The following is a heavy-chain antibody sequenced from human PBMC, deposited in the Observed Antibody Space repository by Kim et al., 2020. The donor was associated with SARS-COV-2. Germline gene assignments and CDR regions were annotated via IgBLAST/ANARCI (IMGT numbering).Heavy chain of an antibody. CDR1: GFTFSSYS. CDR3: AIDRSSSSLLVPS. CDR2: ITGSSSTT. J-gene: IGHJ5*02. D-gene: IGHD6-6*01. V-gene: IGHV3-48*04. Sequence: GGSLRLSCAASGFTFSSYSMNWVRQAPGKGLEWVSYITGSSSTTQYAESVQGRFTISRDNATNSLYLQMNSLIVEDTAVYFCAIDRSSSSLLVPSWGLGT.